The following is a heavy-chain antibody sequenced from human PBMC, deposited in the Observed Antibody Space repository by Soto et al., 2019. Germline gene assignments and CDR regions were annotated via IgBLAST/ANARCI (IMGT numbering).Heavy chain of an antibody. CDR1: GGTFNTYA. CDR3: AREVQVHTPAFVY. V-gene: IGHV1-69*19. D-gene: IGHD3-10*01. J-gene: IGHJ4*02. Sequence: QVQLVQSGAEMKKPGSSVKVSCQSSGGTFNTYAMNWVRQAPGQGPEWMGDISTMFGAANYVPKFQGRVTITADESTGTSYMQLSSLTSEDTALYFCAREVQVHTPAFVYWGQGTLVTVSS. CDR2: ISTMFGAA.